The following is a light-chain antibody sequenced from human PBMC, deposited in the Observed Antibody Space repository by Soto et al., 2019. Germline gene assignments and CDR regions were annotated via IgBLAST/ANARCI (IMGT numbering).Light chain of an antibody. V-gene: IGKV1-8*01. CDR2: AAS. CDR3: QQSYNSPQT. J-gene: IGKJ1*01. CDR1: QGISSY. Sequence: AIRMTQSPSSLSASTGDRVTITCRASQGISSYLAWYQQKPGKAPKLLIYAASTLQSGVPSRFSGSGSGTDFTLTINSLQPEDFATYSCQQSYNSPQTFGQGTKVEIK.